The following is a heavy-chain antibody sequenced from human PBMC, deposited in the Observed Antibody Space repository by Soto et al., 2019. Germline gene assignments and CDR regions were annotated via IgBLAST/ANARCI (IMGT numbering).Heavy chain of an antibody. CDR3: GKVLVGATGHTESDS. V-gene: IGHV4-39*01. CDR1: GGSIYRSGYY. Sequence: SETLSLTCTVSGGSIYRSGYYWGWIRQPPGRGLEWIGNIDYNGVTYSNPSLKSRVTVSRDTSKNQFSLKLTSVTAADTALYYCGKVLVGATGHTESDSWGPGTLVTVSS. J-gene: IGHJ5*01. D-gene: IGHD2-15*01. CDR2: IDYNGVT.